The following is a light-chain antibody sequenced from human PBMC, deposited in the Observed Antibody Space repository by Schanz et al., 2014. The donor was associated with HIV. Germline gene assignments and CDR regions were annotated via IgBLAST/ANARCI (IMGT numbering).Light chain of an antibody. CDR2: EGS. CDR3: SSLSTSGAPV. Sequence: QSVLTQPASVSGSPGQSITISCTGTSSDVGSYNLVSWYQQHPGKAPKLMIYEGSKRPSGIPNRFSGSKSGNTASLTISGLQAEDEADYYCSSLSTSGAPVFGTGTKVTVL. V-gene: IGLV2-14*02. CDR1: SSDVGSYNL. J-gene: IGLJ1*01.